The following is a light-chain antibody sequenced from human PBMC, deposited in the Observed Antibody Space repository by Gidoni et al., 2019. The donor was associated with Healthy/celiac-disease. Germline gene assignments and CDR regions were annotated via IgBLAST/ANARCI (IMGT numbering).Light chain of an antibody. Sequence: EIVLTQSPGTLSLSPGERATLSCRASQSVSSSYLAWYQQKPGQAPRLLLYGASSRATGIPDRFSGSGSGTDFTLTISRLEPEDFAVYYCQQYGSSPRTFGQXTKVEIK. CDR1: QSVSSSY. CDR3: QQYGSSPRT. CDR2: GAS. J-gene: IGKJ1*01. V-gene: IGKV3-20*01.